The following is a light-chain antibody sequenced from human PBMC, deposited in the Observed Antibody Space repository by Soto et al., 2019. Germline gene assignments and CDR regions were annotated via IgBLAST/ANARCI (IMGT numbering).Light chain of an antibody. Sequence: DIQMTQSPSSLYASVGDRISITCRASQDIGIYLAWYQQKPDKAPNLLIYAASSLQRGVPSRFSGSGSGTDFTLTIRSLQPEDFATYHCQQLSSYPVTFGQGTKVDI. CDR2: AAS. CDR1: QDIGIY. CDR3: QQLSSYPVT. J-gene: IGKJ1*01. V-gene: IGKV1-9*01.